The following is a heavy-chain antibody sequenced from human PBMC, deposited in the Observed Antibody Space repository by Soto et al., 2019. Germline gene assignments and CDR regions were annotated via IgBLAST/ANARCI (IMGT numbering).Heavy chain of an antibody. J-gene: IGHJ5*02. CDR1: GYSFTSYW. V-gene: IGHV5-51*01. Sequence: PGESLKISCQGSGYSFTSYWIGWVRQMPGKGLEWMGIIYPGDSDTRYSPSFQGQVTISADKSISTAYLQWSSLKASDTAMYYCARYIVAGHSAASWFDPWGQGTLVTVSS. CDR2: IYPGDSDT. D-gene: IGHD6-19*01. CDR3: ARYIVAGHSAASWFDP.